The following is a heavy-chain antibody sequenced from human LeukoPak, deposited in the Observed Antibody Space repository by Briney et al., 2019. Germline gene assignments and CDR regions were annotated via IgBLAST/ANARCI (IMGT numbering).Heavy chain of an antibody. Sequence: GGSLRLSCAASGFTFSSYAMSWVRQAPGKGLEWVSAISGSGGSTYYADSVKGRFTISRDNAKNSLYLQMNSLRAEDTAVYYCARGPQQLVPYYMDVWGKGTTVTVSS. D-gene: IGHD6-13*01. CDR2: ISGSGGST. CDR3: ARGPQQLVPYYMDV. J-gene: IGHJ6*03. V-gene: IGHV3-23*01. CDR1: GFTFSSYA.